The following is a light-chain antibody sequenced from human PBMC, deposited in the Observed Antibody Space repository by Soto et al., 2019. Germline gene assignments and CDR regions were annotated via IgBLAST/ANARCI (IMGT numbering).Light chain of an antibody. CDR3: CSYAGSSTFAV. J-gene: IGLJ2*01. CDR1: SSDVGNYNL. V-gene: IGLV2-23*02. CDR2: EVT. Sequence: QSVLTQPASVSGSPGQSITISCTGTSSDVGNYNLVSWYQQHPGKAPKLIIYEVTKRPSGVSNRFSGSKSGSTASLTISGLQAEDEADYHCCSYAGSSTFAVFGGGTKLTVL.